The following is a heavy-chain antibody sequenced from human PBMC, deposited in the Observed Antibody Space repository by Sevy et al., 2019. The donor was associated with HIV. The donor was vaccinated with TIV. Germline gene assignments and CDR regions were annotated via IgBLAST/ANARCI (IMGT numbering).Heavy chain of an antibody. J-gene: IGHJ4*02. D-gene: IGHD6-19*01. CDR2: ISSSGSTI. CDR3: ARFPVDLGIAVADNDY. CDR1: GFTFSSYE. Sequence: GESLKISCAASGFTFSSYEMNWVRQAPGKGLEWVSYISSSGSTIYYADSVKGRFTISRDNAKNSLYLQMNSLRAEDTAVYYCARFPVDLGIAVADNDYWGQGILVTVSS. V-gene: IGHV3-48*03.